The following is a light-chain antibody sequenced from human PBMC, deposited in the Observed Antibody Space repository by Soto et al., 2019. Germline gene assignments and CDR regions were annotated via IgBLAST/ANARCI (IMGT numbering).Light chain of an antibody. V-gene: IGLV2-23*02. CDR1: SSDIGSYHL. Sequence: QSVLAQSASLSGSPGQSITISCTGTSSDIGSYHLVSWYQHRSGKAPKLIIYKVSQWPSGVSDRFSASKSGNTASLTISGLQAEDEADYYCCSYAGSNWGYVFGTGTKVTVL. CDR2: KVS. J-gene: IGLJ1*01. CDR3: CSYAGSNWGYV.